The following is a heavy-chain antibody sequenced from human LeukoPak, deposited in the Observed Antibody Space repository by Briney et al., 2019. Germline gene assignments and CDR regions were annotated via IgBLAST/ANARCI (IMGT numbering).Heavy chain of an antibody. J-gene: IGHJ4*02. CDR1: GFTLSSHW. D-gene: IGHD2-21*02. CDR3: AKSGLVTAIRSYCDF. CDR2: INQDASAK. Sequence: GGSLRLSCAASGFTLSSHWMTWVRQAPGKGLEWVANINQDASAKYYVASVRGRFTISRDNAKNSIYLQMNSLRVEDTALYYCAKSGLVTAIRSYCDFWGQGTLVTVSS. V-gene: IGHV3-7*03.